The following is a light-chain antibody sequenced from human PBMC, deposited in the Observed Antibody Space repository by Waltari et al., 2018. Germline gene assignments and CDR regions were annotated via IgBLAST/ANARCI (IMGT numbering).Light chain of an antibody. V-gene: IGLV2-14*01. J-gene: IGLJ2*01. CDR1: ISSICVYYY. CDR3: DSYASENILL. CDR2: DVN. Sequence: QSALSQPPSVSGSPGQSIPIPFPGSISSICVYYYVSWYQQHPGKAPKLLIYDVNKRPAGVSDRFSGSKLGFTASLTISGLQAEDEADYYCDSYASENILLFGGGTKVTVL.